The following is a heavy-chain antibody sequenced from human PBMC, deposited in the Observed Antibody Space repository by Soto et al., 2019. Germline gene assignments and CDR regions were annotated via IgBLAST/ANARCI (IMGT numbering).Heavy chain of an antibody. D-gene: IGHD3-10*01. CDR1: GGTYSSYA. V-gene: IGHV1-69*06. J-gene: IGHJ6*02. CDR3: ARAHGYGSGSYYKGGHYYYGMDV. CDR2: IIPIFGTA. Sequence: SVKLTCKACGGTYSSYASWWARQAPGRGAEWMGWIIPIFGTANYAQKFQGRVTITADKSTSTAYMELSSLRSEDTAVYYCARAHGYGSGSYYKGGHYYYGMDVWGQGTTVTVSS.